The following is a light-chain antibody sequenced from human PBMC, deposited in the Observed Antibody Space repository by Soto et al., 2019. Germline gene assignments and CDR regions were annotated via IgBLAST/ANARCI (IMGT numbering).Light chain of an antibody. J-gene: IGLJ1*01. CDR2: SGN. CDR1: SSNIGTYS. Sequence: QSVLTQPPSASGTPGQRVAISCSVSSSNIGTYSVSWYQQFPGTAPRLLIYSGNQRPSGVPDRFSASKSGASASLAISGLQSEDEADFYCAAWDDSLNGCVFGTGTKVTVL. CDR3: AAWDDSLNGCV. V-gene: IGLV1-44*01.